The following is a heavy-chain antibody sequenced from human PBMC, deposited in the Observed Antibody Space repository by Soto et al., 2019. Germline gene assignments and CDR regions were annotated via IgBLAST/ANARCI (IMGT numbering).Heavy chain of an antibody. CDR3: ARDGFDWLLMDV. D-gene: IGHD3-9*01. V-gene: IGHV4-4*07. CDR1: GGSISSYY. Sequence: QVQLQESGPGLVKPSETLSLTCTVSGGSISSYYWSWIRQPAGKGLAWIGRIYTSGSTNYNPSLKSRVTMSVDTSKNQFSLKLSSVTAADTAVYYCARDGFDWLLMDVWGQGTTVTVSS. CDR2: IYTSGST. J-gene: IGHJ6*01.